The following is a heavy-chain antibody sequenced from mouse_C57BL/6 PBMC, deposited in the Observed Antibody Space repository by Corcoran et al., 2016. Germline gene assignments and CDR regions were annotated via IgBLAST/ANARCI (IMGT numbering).Heavy chain of an antibody. CDR2: INPNNGGT. CDR3: ASLYGSSYVDY. V-gene: IGHV1-26*01. D-gene: IGHD1-1*01. J-gene: IGHJ2*01. CDR1: GYTFTDYY. Sequence: EVQLQQSGPELVKPGASVKISCKASGYTFTDYYMNWVKQSHGKSLEWIGDINPNNGGTSYNQKFKGKATLTVDKSSSTAYMELRSLTSEDSAVYYCASLYGSSYVDYWGQGTTLTVSS.